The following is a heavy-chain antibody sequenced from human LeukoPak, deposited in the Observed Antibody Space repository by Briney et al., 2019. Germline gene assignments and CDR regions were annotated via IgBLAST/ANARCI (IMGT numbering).Heavy chain of an antibody. D-gene: IGHD3-3*01. J-gene: IGHJ6*02. CDR2: IIPIFGIA. Sequence: ASVKVSCKASGGTFSSYAISWARQAPGQGLEWMGRIIPIFGIANYAQKFQGRVTITADKSTSTAYMELSSLGSEDTAVYYCASLVSRFLETPYYYYGMDVWGQGTTVTVSS. V-gene: IGHV1-69*04. CDR1: GGTFSSYA. CDR3: ASLVSRFLETPYYYYGMDV.